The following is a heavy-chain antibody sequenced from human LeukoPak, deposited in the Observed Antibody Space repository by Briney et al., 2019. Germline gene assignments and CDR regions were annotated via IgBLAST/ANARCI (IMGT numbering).Heavy chain of an antibody. CDR2: ISASGGST. CDR3: AKDWGAYCSGGSCYGDFDY. CDR1: GFTFTSYG. J-gene: IGHJ4*02. Sequence: PGGSLRLSCAASGFTFTSYGMSWVRQAPGKGLEWVSAISASGGSTYYADSVKGRFTISRDNSKNTLYLQMNSLRGEDTAVYYCAKDWGAYCSGGSCYGDFDYWGQGTLVTVSS. V-gene: IGHV3-23*01. D-gene: IGHD2-15*01.